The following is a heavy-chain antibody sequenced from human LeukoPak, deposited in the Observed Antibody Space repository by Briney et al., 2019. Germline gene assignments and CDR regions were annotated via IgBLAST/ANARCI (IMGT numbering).Heavy chain of an antibody. CDR1: GYTFTGYY. J-gene: IGHJ5*02. CDR2: INPNSGGT. Sequence: GASVKVSCKASGYTFTGYYMNWVRQAPGQGLEWMGWINPNSGGTNYAQKFQGRVTMTRDTSISTAYMELSRLRSDDTAVYYCARDPLWFGEFDPWGQGTLVTVSS. D-gene: IGHD3-10*01. V-gene: IGHV1-2*02. CDR3: ARDPLWFGEFDP.